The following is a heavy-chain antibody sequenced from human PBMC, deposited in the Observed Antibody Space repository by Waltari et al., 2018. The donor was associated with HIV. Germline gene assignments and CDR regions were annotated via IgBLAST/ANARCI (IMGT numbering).Heavy chain of an antibody. Sequence: QVQLVESGGGVVQPGRSLRLSCAASGFPFSSYGMNWVRPAPGKGLEWVAVISYDGSNKYYADAVKGRFTISRDNSKNTLDLQMNSLRAEDTAVYYCAKDKGGVTYIFDYWGQGTLVTVSS. CDR1: GFPFSSYG. D-gene: IGHD1-1*01. CDR3: AKDKGGVTYIFDY. CDR2: ISYDGSNK. J-gene: IGHJ4*02. V-gene: IGHV3-30*18.